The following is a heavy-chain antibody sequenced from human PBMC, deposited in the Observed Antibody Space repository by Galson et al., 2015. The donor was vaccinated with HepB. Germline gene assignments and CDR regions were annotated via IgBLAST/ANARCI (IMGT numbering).Heavy chain of an antibody. D-gene: IGHD6-13*01. V-gene: IGHV1-2*04. Sequence: SVKVSCKASGYTFTGYYMHWVRQAPGQGLEWMGWINPNSGGTNYAQKFQGWVTMTRDTSISTAYMELSSLRSEDTAVYYCARDQDWGSSWYGLFDYWGQGTLVTVSS. CDR1: GYTFTGYY. J-gene: IGHJ4*02. CDR2: INPNSGGT. CDR3: ARDQDWGSSWYGLFDY.